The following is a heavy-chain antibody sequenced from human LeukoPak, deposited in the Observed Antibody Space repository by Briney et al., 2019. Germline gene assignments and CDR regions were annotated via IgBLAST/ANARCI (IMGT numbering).Heavy chain of an antibody. D-gene: IGHD3-22*01. J-gene: IGHJ4*02. V-gene: IGHV3-33*01. Sequence: QAGGSLRLSCAASGFTFSSYGMHGVREAPGKGLEWVAIIWYDGSNKYYADSVKGRFTISRDNSKHTLYLQMNSLRAEDTAVYYCARADYYDGSLSDCWGPGTMVTVSS. CDR1: GFTFSSYG. CDR3: ARADYYDGSLSDC. CDR2: IWYDGSNK.